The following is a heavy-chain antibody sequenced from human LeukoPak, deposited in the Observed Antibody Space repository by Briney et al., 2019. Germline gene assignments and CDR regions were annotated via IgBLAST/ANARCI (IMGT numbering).Heavy chain of an antibody. J-gene: IGHJ5*02. CDR2: IYYSGST. CDR3: ARLGSGWYNWFDP. D-gene: IGHD6-19*01. Sequence: TSETLSLTCTVSGGSISSYYWSWIRQPPGKGLEWIGYIYYSGSTNYNPSLKSRVTISVDTSKNQFSLKLSSVTAADTAVYYCARLGSGWYNWFDPWGQGTLVTVSS. CDR1: GGSISSYY. V-gene: IGHV4-59*01.